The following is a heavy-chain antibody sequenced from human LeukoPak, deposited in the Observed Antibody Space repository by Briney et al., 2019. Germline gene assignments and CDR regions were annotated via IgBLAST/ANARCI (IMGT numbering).Heavy chain of an antibody. CDR2: ISSSGSTI. V-gene: IGHV3-48*03. CDR3: VELGITMIGGV. D-gene: IGHD3-10*02. J-gene: IGHJ6*04. Sequence: GGSLRLSCATSGFTFKSYAMNWVRQAPGKGLEWVSYISSSGSTIYYADSVKGRFTISRDNAKNSLYLQMNSLRAEDTAVYYCVELGITMIGGVWGKGTTVTISS. CDR1: GFTFKSYA.